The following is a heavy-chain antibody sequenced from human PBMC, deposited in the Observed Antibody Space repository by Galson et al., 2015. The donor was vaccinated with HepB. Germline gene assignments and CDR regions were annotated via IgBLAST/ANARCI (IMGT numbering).Heavy chain of an antibody. CDR2: ISASGGST. J-gene: IGHJ4*02. V-gene: IGHV3-23*01. D-gene: IGHD5-12*01. CDR1: GFTFSSCA. CDR3: ASGYPLRY. Sequence: SLRLSCAASGFTFSSCAMTWVRQAPGKGLEWVSTISASGGSTYYADSVKGRFTISRDNSKNTLYLQMDSLKTEDTAVYYCASGYPLRYWGQGTLLTVSS.